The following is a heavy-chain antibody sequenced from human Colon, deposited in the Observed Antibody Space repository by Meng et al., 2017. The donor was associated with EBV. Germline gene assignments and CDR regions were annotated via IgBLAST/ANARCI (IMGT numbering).Heavy chain of an antibody. CDR1: GDSVATGRYY. CDR3: ARVSGRSFDP. Sequence: QVQLQESCPGLVKPSETLSLTCTVSGDSVATGRYYWSWIRQPPGKGLEWIAYIYYIGGTNYNPSLKSRLTISLDTSKNQFSLSLRSVTAADTAVYYCARVSGRSFDPWGQGTLVTVSS. V-gene: IGHV4-61*01. CDR2: IYYIGGT. J-gene: IGHJ5*02. D-gene: IGHD3-10*01.